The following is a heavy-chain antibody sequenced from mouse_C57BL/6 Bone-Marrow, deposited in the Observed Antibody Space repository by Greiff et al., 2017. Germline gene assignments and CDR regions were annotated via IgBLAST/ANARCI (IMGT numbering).Heavy chain of an antibody. Sequence: QVTLKVSGPGILQPSQTLSLTCSFSGFSLSTFGMGVGWIRQPSGKGLEWLAHIWWDDDKYYNPALKSRLTISKDTSKNKVFLKIANVDTADTATYYCARMRAIYYDYGDAMDYWGQGTSVTVSS. J-gene: IGHJ4*01. CDR3: ARMRAIYYDYGDAMDY. CDR2: IWWDDDK. D-gene: IGHD2-4*01. CDR1: GFSLSTFGMG. V-gene: IGHV8-8*01.